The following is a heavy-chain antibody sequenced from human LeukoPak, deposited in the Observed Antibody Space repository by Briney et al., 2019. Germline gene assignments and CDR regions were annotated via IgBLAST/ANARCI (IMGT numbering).Heavy chain of an antibody. CDR1: GYTFTGYY. CDR2: INPNSGGT. Sequence: ASVKVSCKASGYTFTGYYMHWVRQAPGQGLEWMGWINPNSGGTNYAQKFQGRVTMTRDTSISTAYMELSRLRSDDTAVYYCARTVIKYSSSSKINWFDPWGQGTLVTVSS. D-gene: IGHD6-6*01. CDR3: ARTVIKYSSSSKINWFDP. J-gene: IGHJ5*02. V-gene: IGHV1-2*02.